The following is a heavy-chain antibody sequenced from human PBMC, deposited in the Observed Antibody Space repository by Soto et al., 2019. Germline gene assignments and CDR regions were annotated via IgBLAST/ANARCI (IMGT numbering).Heavy chain of an antibody. CDR1: GGSISSGAYC. CDR3: ARAEGYSSSGGLVDP. D-gene: IGHD2-2*01. V-gene: IGHV4-31*01. J-gene: IGHJ5*02. CDR2: IYYRGST. Sequence: QVQLQESGPGLVKPSQTLSLTCTVSGGSISSGAYCWSWIRQHPGRGLEWIGYIYYRGSTHYNPSLKSPLPISVDTSKNQFSLNLTSVTAADTAVYYCARAEGYSSSGGLVDPWGQGTLVTVSP.